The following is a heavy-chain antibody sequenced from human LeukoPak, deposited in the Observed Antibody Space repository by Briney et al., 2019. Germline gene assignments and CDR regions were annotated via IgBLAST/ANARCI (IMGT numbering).Heavy chain of an antibody. J-gene: IGHJ4*02. CDR1: GGSISSYY. V-gene: IGHV4-59*01. CDR2: IYYSGST. Sequence: KPSGTLSLTCTVSGGSISSYYWSWIRQPPGKGLEWIGYIYYSGSTNYNPSLKSRVTISVDTSKNQFSLKLSSVTAADTAVYYCAKVRGPYYDSSGAFDYWGQGTLVTVSS. D-gene: IGHD3-22*01. CDR3: AKVRGPYYDSSGAFDY.